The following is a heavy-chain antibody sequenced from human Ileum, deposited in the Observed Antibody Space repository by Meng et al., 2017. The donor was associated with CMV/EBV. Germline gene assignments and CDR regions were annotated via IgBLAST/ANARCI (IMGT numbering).Heavy chain of an antibody. CDR2: IYYSGST. CDR1: GGSISSSSYY. CDR3: VRAYSDSYRIDY. J-gene: IGHJ4*02. Sequence: SETLSLTCTVSGGSISSSSYYWGWIRQPPGKGLEWIGSIYYSGSTNYNPSLRSRVSMSTDTSRDEISLRLTSVTAADTAIYYCVRAYSDSYRIDYWGQGTLVTVSS. D-gene: IGHD6-6*01. V-gene: IGHV4-39*07.